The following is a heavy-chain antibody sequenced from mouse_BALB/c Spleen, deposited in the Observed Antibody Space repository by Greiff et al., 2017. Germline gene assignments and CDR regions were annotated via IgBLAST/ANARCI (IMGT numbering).Heavy chain of an antibody. CDR2: IWSGGST. D-gene: IGHD2-1*01. Sequence: QVQLKESGPGLVQPSQSLSITCTVSGFSLTSYGVHWVRQSPGKGLEWLGVIWSGGSTDYNAAFISRLSISKDNSKSQVFFKMNSLQANDTAIYYCARNLDGNYRYYYAMDYWGQGTSVTVSS. CDR3: ARNLDGNYRYYYAMDY. CDR1: GFSLTSYG. V-gene: IGHV2-2*02. J-gene: IGHJ4*01.